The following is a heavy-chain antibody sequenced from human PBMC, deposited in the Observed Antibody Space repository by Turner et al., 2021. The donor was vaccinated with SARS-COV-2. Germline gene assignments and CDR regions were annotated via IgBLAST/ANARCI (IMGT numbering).Heavy chain of an antibody. D-gene: IGHD6-25*01. V-gene: IGHV3-64D*06. J-gene: IGHJ4*02. CDR3: ASSGYSDY. CDR1: GFTFSSYA. CDR2: ISSDGGST. Sequence: VQLVESGGGLVQPGGSLRLSCPASGFTFSSYAMHWVRQAPGKGLEYVSAISSDGGSTYYAASVKGIFTISRDNSKNTLYLQMSSLRAEDTAVYYCASSGYSDYWGQGTMVTVSS.